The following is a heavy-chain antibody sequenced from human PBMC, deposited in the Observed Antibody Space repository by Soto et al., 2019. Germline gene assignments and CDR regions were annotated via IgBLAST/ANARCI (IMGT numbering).Heavy chain of an antibody. D-gene: IGHD1-26*01. CDR2: LSGSGGST. V-gene: IGHV3-23*01. CDR1: GFTFSSYA. Sequence: EVQLLESGGGLVQPGGSLRLSCAASGFTFSSYAMRWVRQAPGKGLEWVSALSGSGGSTYYADSVKGRFTISSDNSKNTLYLQMNSLRAEDTAVYYCARRGSGSYYDYWGQGTLVTVSS. J-gene: IGHJ4*02. CDR3: ARRGSGSYYDY.